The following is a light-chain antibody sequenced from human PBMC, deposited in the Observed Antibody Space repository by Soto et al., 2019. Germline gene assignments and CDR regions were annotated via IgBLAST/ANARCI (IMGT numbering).Light chain of an antibody. CDR1: QDINNF. CDR2: DAT. V-gene: IGKV1-33*01. CDR3: QQYGSLRAT. Sequence: DIQMTQSPSSLSASVGDRVTITCQASQDINNFLNWYQQKQGKAPEVLIYDATNLERGVPSRFNGSGSGTDFNLVISSLQPEDKAIYYCQQYGSLRATFGQGTKLEIK. J-gene: IGKJ2*01.